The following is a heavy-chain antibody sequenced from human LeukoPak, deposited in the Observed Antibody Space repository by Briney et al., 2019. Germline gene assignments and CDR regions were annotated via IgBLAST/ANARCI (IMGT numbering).Heavy chain of an antibody. CDR1: GHTFTGYY. D-gene: IGHD3-22*01. V-gene: IGHV1-2*02. Sequence: ASVKVSCKASGHTFTGYYMHRVRQAPGQGLEWMGWINPNSGGTNYAQKFQGRVTMTRDTSISTAYMELSRLRSDDTAVYYCARDGVGYYDSSGYYYFQHWGQGTLVTVSS. CDR2: INPNSGGT. J-gene: IGHJ1*01. CDR3: ARDGVGYYDSSGYYYFQH.